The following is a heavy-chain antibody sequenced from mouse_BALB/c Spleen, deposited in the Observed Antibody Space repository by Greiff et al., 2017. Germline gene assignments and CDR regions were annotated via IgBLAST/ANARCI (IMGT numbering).Heavy chain of an antibody. J-gene: IGHJ4*01. CDR3: TRSIYDYGEEGYAMDY. V-gene: IGHV1-62-3*01. CDR2: IDPNSGGT. CDR1: GYTFTSYW. Sequence: QVQLQQPGAELVKPGASVKLSCKASGYTFTSYWMHWVKQRPGRGLEWIGRIDPNSGGTKYNEKFKSKATLTVDKPSSTAYMQLSSLTSEDSAVYYYTRSIYDYGEEGYAMDYWGQGTSVTVSS. D-gene: IGHD2-4*01.